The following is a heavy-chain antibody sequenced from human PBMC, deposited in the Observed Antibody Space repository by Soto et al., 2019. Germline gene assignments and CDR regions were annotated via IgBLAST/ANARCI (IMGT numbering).Heavy chain of an antibody. CDR2: IYSGGST. V-gene: IGHV3-66*04. CDR1: GFTVSSNY. Sequence: PGGSLRLSCAASGFTVSSNYMSWVRQAPGKGLEWVSVIYSGGSTYYADSVKGRFTISRDNSKNTLYLQMNSLRAEDTAVYYCARPGTLRYLDWLYTPNYYYYGMDVWGQGTTVTVSS. CDR3: ARPGTLRYLDWLYTPNYYYYGMDV. D-gene: IGHD3-9*01. J-gene: IGHJ6*02.